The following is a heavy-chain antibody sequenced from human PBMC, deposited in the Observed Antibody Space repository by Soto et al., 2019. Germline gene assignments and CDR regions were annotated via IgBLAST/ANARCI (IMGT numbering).Heavy chain of an antibody. Sequence: GGSLRLSCAASGFTFSSYWMSWVRQAPGKGLEWVANIKQDGSEKYYVDSVKGRFTISRDNAKNSLYLQMNSLRAEDTAVYYCARAYGDYVSYDAFDIWGQGTMVTVSS. CDR3: ARAYGDYVSYDAFDI. J-gene: IGHJ3*02. D-gene: IGHD4-17*01. V-gene: IGHV3-7*01. CDR1: GFTFSSYW. CDR2: IKQDGSEK.